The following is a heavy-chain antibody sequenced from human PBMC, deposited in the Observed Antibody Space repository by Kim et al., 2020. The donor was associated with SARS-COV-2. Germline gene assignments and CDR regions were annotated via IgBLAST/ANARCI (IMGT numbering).Heavy chain of an antibody. CDR2: MNPNSGNT. D-gene: IGHD7-27*01. V-gene: IGHV1-8*01. CDR3: ARGRVHGLGNWFDP. J-gene: IGHJ5*02. Sequence: ASVKVSCKASGYTFTSYDINWVRQATGQGLEWMGWMNPNSGNTGYAQKFQGRVTMTRNTSISTAYMELSSLRSEDTAVYYCARGRVHGLGNWFDPWGQGTLVTVSS. CDR1: GYTFTSYD.